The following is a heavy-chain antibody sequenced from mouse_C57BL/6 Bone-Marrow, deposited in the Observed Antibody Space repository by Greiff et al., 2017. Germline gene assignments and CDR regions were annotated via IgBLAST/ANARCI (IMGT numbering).Heavy chain of an antibody. J-gene: IGHJ3*01. CDR2: ISSGSSTI. V-gene: IGHV5-17*01. CDR1: GFTFSDYG. D-gene: IGHD2-10*02. Sequence: EVQVVESGGGLVKPGASLKLSCAASGFTFSDYGMHWVRQAPEKGLEWVAYISSGSSTIDYADTVKGRFTISRDNAKNTLFLQMTSLSSEDSAMXYCARGDVWRFAYWGQGTLVTVSA. CDR3: ARGDVWRFAY.